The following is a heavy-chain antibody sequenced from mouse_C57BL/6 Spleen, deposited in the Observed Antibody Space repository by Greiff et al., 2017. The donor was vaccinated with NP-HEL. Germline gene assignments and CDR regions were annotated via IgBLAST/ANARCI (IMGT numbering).Heavy chain of an antibody. Sequence: EVKLMESGAELVRPGASVKLSCTASGFNIKDDYMHWVKQRPEQGLEWIGWIDPENGDTEYASKFQGKATITADTSSNTAYLQLSSLTSEDTAVYYCTTLRRTADYWGQGTTLTVSS. CDR2: IDPENGDT. CDR3: TTLRRTADY. D-gene: IGHD2-12*01. V-gene: IGHV14-4*01. J-gene: IGHJ2*01. CDR1: GFNIKDDY.